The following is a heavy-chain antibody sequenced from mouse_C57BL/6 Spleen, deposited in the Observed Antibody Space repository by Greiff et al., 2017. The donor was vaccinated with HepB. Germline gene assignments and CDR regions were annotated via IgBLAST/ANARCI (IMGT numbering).Heavy chain of an antibody. CDR1: GFTFSDYG. J-gene: IGHJ4*01. CDR2: ISSGSSTI. D-gene: IGHD4-1*01. Sequence: EVLLVESGGGLVKPGASLKLSCAASGFTFSDYGMHWVRQAPEKGLEWVAYISSGSSTIYYADTMKGRITISRDNAKNTLFLQLTSLRSEDTALYYCASLWDGAMDYWGQGTSVTVSS. CDR3: ASLWDGAMDY. V-gene: IGHV5-17*01.